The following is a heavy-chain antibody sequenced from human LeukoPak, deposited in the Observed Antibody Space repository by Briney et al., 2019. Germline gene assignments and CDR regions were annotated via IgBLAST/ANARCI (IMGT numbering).Heavy chain of an antibody. J-gene: IGHJ5*02. CDR2: IRSKAYGGTT. V-gene: IGHV3-49*04. D-gene: IGHD3-10*01. Sequence: GGSLRLSCAASGFTFDDYGMSWVRQAPGKGLEWVGFIRSKAYGGTTEYAASVKGRFTISRDDSKSIAYLQMNSLKTEDTAVYYCTSADYYGSGSYYSWGQGTLVTVSS. CDR1: GFTFDDYG. CDR3: TSADYYGSGSYYS.